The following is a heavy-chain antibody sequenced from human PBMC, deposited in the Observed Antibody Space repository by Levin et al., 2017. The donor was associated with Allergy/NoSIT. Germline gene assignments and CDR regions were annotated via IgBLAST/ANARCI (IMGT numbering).Heavy chain of an antibody. CDR2: INPNSGGT. D-gene: IGHD4-17*01. J-gene: IGHJ6*03. Sequence: ASVKVSCKASGYTFTGYYMHWVRQAPGQGLEWMGWINPNSGGTNYAQKFQGRVTMTRDTSISTAYMELSRLRSDDTAVYYCARDRTVTTIVGSYYYYYMDVWGKGTTVTVSS. V-gene: IGHV1-2*02. CDR3: ARDRTVTTIVGSYYYYYMDV. CDR1: GYTFTGYY.